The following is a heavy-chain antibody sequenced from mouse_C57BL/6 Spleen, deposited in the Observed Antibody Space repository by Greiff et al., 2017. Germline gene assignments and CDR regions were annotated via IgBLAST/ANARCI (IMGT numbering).Heavy chain of an antibody. V-gene: IGHV1-9*01. CDR1: GYTFTGYW. J-gene: IGHJ4*01. CDR2: ILPGSGST. Sequence: VQLQQSGAELMKPGASVKLSCKATGYTFTGYWIEWVKQRPGHGLEWIGEILPGSGSTNYNEKFKGKATFTAATSSNTAYLHSSSLTTDDSAIYYCARYYYYGSSYAMDYWGQGTSVTFSS. CDR3: ARYYYYGSSYAMDY. D-gene: IGHD1-1*01.